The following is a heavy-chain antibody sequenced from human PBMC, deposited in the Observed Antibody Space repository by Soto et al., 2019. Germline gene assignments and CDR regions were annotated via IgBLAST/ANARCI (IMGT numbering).Heavy chain of an antibody. D-gene: IGHD3-10*01. V-gene: IGHV3-33*01. CDR1: GFTFSIYD. CDR2: IYNDGSEK. CDR3: ARDGRGHYYMDV. J-gene: IGHJ6*03. Sequence: GGSLRLSCAASGFTFSIYDMNWVRQAPGKGLEWVAVIYNDGSEKYYADSVKGRFTISRDNSKNRMYLQMNSLTADDAATYYCARDGRGHYYMDVWGKGTTVTVSS.